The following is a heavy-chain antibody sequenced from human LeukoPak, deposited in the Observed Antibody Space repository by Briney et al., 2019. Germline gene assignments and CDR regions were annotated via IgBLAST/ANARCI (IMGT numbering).Heavy chain of an antibody. V-gene: IGHV4-34*01. CDR1: GGSFSGYY. CDR3: ARGSTTVIRY. J-gene: IGHJ4*02. Sequence: PSETLSLTCAVCGGSFSGYYWSWIRQPPGKGLEWIGEINHSGSTNYNPSLKSRVTISVDTSKNQFSLKLSSVTAADTAVYYCARGSTTVIRYWGQGTLVTVSS. D-gene: IGHD4-17*01. CDR2: INHSGST.